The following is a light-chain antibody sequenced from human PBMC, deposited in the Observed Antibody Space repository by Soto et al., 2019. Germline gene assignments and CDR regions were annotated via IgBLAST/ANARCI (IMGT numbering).Light chain of an antibody. CDR2: EVT. Sequence: QSALTQPPSASGSPGQSVTISCTGTYSDIGAYNYVSWYQQPPGKAPKLVIYEVTKRPSGVPDRFSGSKSGNTASLTISGLQAEDEADYYCASYTRTTTLVFGGGTKLTVL. V-gene: IGLV2-8*01. CDR3: ASYTRTTTLV. J-gene: IGLJ2*01. CDR1: YSDIGAYNY.